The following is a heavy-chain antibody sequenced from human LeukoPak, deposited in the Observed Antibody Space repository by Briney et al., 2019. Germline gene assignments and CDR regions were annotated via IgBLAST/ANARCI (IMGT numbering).Heavy chain of an antibody. CDR2: IANDGSHT. Sequence: PGRSLRLSCAASGFTFSNYFMHWVRQAPGKGLECVADIANDGSHTFYVESVKGRFTISRDNSKNTLYLQMNSLRVEDTAVYFCARERQDTIIHSGAFDIWGQGTMVTVSS. CDR1: GFTFSNYF. J-gene: IGHJ3*02. V-gene: IGHV3-30-3*01. D-gene: IGHD3-10*01. CDR3: ARERQDTIIHSGAFDI.